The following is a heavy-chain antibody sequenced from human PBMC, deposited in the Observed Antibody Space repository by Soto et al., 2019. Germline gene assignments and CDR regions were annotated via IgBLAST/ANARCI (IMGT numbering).Heavy chain of an antibody. D-gene: IGHD4-17*01. CDR2: ISWDGGST. CDR3: AKGKVTSGQHYFDY. Sequence: EVQLVESGGVVVQPGGSLRLSCAASGFTFDDYTMHWVRQAPGKGLEWVSLISWDGGSTYYADSVKGRFTISRDNGKNSLYLQMNSLRTEDTALYYCAKGKVTSGQHYFDYWGQGTLVTVSS. V-gene: IGHV3-43*01. J-gene: IGHJ4*02. CDR1: GFTFDDYT.